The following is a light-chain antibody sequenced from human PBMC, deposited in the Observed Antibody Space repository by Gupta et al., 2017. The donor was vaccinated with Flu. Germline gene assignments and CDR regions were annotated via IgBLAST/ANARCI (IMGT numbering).Light chain of an antibody. V-gene: IGKV3-15*01. CDR1: QSVSSN. CDR3: QQYNNWPPWT. J-gene: IGKJ1*01. CDR2: GAS. Sequence: ERATLSCRASQSVSSNLAWYQQKPGQAPRLLIYGASTRATGIPARFSGSGSGTEFTLTISSLQSEDFALYYCQQYNNWPPWTFGQGTKVEIK.